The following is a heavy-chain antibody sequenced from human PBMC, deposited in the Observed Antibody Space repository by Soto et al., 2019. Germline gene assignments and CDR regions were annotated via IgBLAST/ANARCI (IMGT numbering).Heavy chain of an antibody. CDR2: IFSNDAT. Sequence: QVTVKESGPVLVKPTETLTLTCTVSGFSLTTPFMGVSWIRQPPGKALEWLAHIFSNDATSYTTSLKSRLTISKDASKSQVVLTMTDMDPVDTATYYCARPRDYYSGYDYRGQGTLVTVSS. J-gene: IGHJ4*02. CDR3: ARPRDYYSGYDY. CDR1: GFSLTTPFMG. D-gene: IGHD5-12*01. V-gene: IGHV2-26*01.